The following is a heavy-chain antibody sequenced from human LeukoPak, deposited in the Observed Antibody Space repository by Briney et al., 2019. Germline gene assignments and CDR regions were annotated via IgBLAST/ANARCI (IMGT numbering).Heavy chain of an antibody. CDR2: IYTSGST. CDR1: GGSISSYY. V-gene: IGHV4-4*07. Sequence: SETLSLTCTVSGGSISSYYWSWIRQPAGKGLEWIGRIYTSGSTNYNPSLKSRVTMSVDTSKNQFSLKLSPVTAADTAVYYCARGPYSSSWETLFDYWGQGTLVTVSS. D-gene: IGHD6-13*01. J-gene: IGHJ4*02. CDR3: ARGPYSSSWETLFDY.